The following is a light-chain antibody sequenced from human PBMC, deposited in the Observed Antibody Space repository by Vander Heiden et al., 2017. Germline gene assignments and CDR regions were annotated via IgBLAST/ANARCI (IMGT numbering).Light chain of an antibody. J-gene: IGLJ1*01. CDR1: SGSIASNY. V-gene: IGLV6-57*01. Sequence: SSGSIASNYVQWYQQRPGSSPTTVIYENDQRASGVPDRFSCSIDSSSNSASLTIPGLKTEDEYYDDCQSYDTNSQVFGTGTKVTVL. CDR2: END. CDR3: QSYDTNSQV.